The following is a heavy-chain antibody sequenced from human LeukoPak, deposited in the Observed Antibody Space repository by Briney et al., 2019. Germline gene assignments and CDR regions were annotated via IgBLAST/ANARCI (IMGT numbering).Heavy chain of an antibody. D-gene: IGHD3-22*01. J-gene: IGHJ6*02. CDR3: ARDAYDSSGYNWSYYYYGMDV. V-gene: IGHV4-4*08. CDR1: GGSTSSDY. Sequence: TSSETLSLTCTVSGGSTSSDYWSWIRQSPGKGLEWVGYVYNSGDTGKNPSLKSRVTILLDTSKNQCSLKLTSVSAADTAVYYCARDAYDSSGYNWSYYYYGMDVWGQGTTVTVSS. CDR2: VYNSGDT.